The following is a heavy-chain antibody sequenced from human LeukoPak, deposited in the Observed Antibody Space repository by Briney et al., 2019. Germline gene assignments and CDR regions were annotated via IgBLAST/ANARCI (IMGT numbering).Heavy chain of an antibody. Sequence: SETLSLTCTVSGNSISSGDHYWSWIRQTAGKGPEWIGRIYTSGSTTYNPSLKSRVTISGDTSENQFSLKLSSVTAADTAVYYCARARRDGYNNDAFDIWGQGTMVTVSS. J-gene: IGHJ3*02. CDR1: GNSISSGDHY. V-gene: IGHV4-61*02. CDR2: IYTSGST. CDR3: ARARRDGYNNDAFDI. D-gene: IGHD5-24*01.